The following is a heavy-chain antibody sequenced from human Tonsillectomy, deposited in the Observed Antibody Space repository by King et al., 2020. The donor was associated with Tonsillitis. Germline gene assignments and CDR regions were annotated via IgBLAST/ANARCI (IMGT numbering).Heavy chain of an antibody. CDR2: INHSGGT. J-gene: IGHJ6*02. D-gene: IGHD3-22*01. CDR3: AGVGLAASGGYRNFYGLDV. V-gene: IGHV4-30-2*01. Sequence: QLQESGSGLVKPSQTLSLTCTVSGGSIRSGAYSWSWIRQPPGKGLEWIGYINHSGGTFYNPSLNSRITIPVDRSKNQFSLKLSSVTAADTAVYYCAGVGLAASGGYRNFYGLDVWGQGTTVTGSS. CDR1: GGSIRSGAYS.